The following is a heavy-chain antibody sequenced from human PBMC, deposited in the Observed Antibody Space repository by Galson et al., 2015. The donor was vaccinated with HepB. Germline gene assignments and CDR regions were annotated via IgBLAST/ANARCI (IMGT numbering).Heavy chain of an antibody. CDR1: GFTFSSYW. Sequence: SLRLSCAASGFTFSSYWMHWVRQAPGKGLVWVSRINSDGSSTSYADSVKGRFTISRDNAKNTLYLQMNSLRAEDTAVYYCARIYSYGQIDYWGQGTLVTVSS. D-gene: IGHD5-18*01. V-gene: IGHV3-74*01. CDR3: ARIYSYGQIDY. J-gene: IGHJ4*02. CDR2: INSDGSST.